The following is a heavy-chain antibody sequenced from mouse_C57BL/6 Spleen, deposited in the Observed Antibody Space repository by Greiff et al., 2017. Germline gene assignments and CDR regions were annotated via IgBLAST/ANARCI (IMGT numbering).Heavy chain of an antibody. CDR3: ARGGANEGAMDY. Sequence: QVQLQQSGAELVKPGASVKISCKASGYAFSSSWMNWVKQRPGKGLEWIGQIYPGDGDTNYNAKFKGKATLTADKSSSTAYMQLCSLTSEDSAVYFCARGGANEGAMDYWGQGTSLTVSS. V-gene: IGHV1-80*01. J-gene: IGHJ4*01. CDR1: GYAFSSSW. D-gene: IGHD4-1*01. CDR2: IYPGDGDT.